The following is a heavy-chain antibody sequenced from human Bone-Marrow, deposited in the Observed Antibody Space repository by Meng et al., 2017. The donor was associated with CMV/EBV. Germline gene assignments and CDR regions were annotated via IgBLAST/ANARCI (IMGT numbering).Heavy chain of an antibody. J-gene: IGHJ6*04. V-gene: IGHV3-9*01. CDR3: AKDMGATEGYGMDV. CDR2: ISWKSGSI. CDR1: GFTFDDYA. Sequence: GGSLRLSCAASGFTFDDYAMHWVRQAPGKGLEWVSGISWKSGSIGYADSVKGRFTISRDNAKNSLYLQMNSLRAEDTALYYCAKDMGATEGYGMDVWGKG. D-gene: IGHD1-26*01.